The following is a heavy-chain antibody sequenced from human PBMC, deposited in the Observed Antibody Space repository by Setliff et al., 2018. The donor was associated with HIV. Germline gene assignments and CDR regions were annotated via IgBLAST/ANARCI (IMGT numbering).Heavy chain of an antibody. CDR2: IIPILGIA. V-gene: IGHV1-69*10. CDR1: GGTFSSYG. D-gene: IGHD3-22*01. J-gene: IGHJ4*01. CDR3: ARQYYDSSGFDLDPYYSDY. Sequence: SVKVSCKAAGGTFSSYGISWVRQAPGQGLEWMGGIIPILGIANYAQKFQGRVTITADESTSTAYMELRSLRSEDTAVYYCARQYYDSSGFDLDPYYSDYWGQGTLVTVSS.